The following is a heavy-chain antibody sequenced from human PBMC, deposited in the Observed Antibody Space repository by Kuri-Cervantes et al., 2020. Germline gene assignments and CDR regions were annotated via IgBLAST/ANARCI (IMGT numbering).Heavy chain of an antibody. V-gene: IGHV4-59*01. CDR1: GGSISSYY. J-gene: IGHJ6*04. CDR2: IYYSGST. CDR3: ARDRYMDV. Sequence: GSLRLSCTVSGGSISSYYWSWIRQPPGKGLEWIGYIYYSGSTNYNPSLKSRVTISVDTSKNQFSLKLSSVTTADTAVYYCARDRYMDVWGKGTMVTVSS. D-gene: IGHD3-16*02.